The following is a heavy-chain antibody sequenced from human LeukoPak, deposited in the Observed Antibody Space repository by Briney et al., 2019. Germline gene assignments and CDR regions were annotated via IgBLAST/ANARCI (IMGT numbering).Heavy chain of an antibody. CDR2: IYYSGST. Sequence: SETLSLTCTVSGGSISSSSYYWGWIRQPPGKGPEWIGSIYYSGSTYYNPSLKSRVTISVDTSKNQFSLKLSSVTAADTAVYYCASARNLHFQHWGQGTLVTVSS. CDR1: GGSISSSSYY. CDR3: ASARNLHFQH. D-gene: IGHD1-14*01. V-gene: IGHV4-39*01. J-gene: IGHJ1*01.